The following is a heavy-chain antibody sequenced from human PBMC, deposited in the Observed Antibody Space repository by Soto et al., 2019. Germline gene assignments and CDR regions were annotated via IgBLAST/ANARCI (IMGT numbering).Heavy chain of an antibody. CDR2: IYYSGST. CDR3: ARDKGVVVAATKLTYFDY. CDR1: GGSISSGGYY. D-gene: IGHD2-15*01. V-gene: IGHV4-31*03. J-gene: IGHJ4*02. Sequence: QVQLQESGPGLVKPSQTLSLTCTVSGGSISSGGYYWSWIRQHPGKGLEWIGYIYYSGSTYYNPSLKSRVTISVDTSKNQFSLKLSSVTAAGTAVYYCARDKGVVVAATKLTYFDYWGQGTLVTVSS.